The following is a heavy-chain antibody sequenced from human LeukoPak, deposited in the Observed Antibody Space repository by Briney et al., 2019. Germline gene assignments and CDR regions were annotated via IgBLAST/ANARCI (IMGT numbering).Heavy chain of an antibody. CDR2: ISSSGSTI. D-gene: IGHD3-10*02. V-gene: IGHV3-48*03. CDR3: AELGITMIGGV. Sequence: GGSLRLSCAASGFTFSSYEMNWVRQAPGKGLEWVSYISSSGSTIYYADSVKGRFTTSRDNAKNSLYLQMNSLRAEDTAVYYCAELGITMIGGVWGRGTTVTISS. J-gene: IGHJ6*04. CDR1: GFTFSSYE.